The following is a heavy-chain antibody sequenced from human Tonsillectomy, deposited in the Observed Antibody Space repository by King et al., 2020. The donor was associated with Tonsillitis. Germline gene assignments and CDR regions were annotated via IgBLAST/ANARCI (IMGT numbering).Heavy chain of an antibody. CDR1: GFTFSNYA. Sequence: QLVQSGGGLVQPGGSLRLSCSASGFTFSNYAMHWVRQAPGKGLEYVSAISSDGDYTYYADSVEGRFTISRDNSKNTLYLQMNNLRPEDTAVYYCVYSNSGLWGQGALVTVSS. J-gene: IGHJ4*02. D-gene: IGHD2-15*01. V-gene: IGHV3-64D*06. CDR3: VYSNSGL. CDR2: ISSDGDYT.